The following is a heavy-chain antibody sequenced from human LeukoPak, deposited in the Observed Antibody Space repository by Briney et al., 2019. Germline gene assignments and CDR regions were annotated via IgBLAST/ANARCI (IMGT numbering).Heavy chain of an antibody. D-gene: IGHD2-21*02. CDR2: ISSSGSTI. Sequence: PGGSLRLSCAASGFTFSSYVMTWVRQAPGKGLEWVSYISSSGSTIYYADSVKGRFTISRDNAKNSLYLQMNSLRAEDTAVYYCARTYCGGDCYADYWGQGTLVTVSS. J-gene: IGHJ4*02. V-gene: IGHV3-48*03. CDR1: GFTFSSYV. CDR3: ARTYCGGDCYADY.